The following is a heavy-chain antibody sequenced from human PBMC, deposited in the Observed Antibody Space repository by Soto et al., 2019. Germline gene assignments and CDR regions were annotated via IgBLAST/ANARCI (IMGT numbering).Heavy chain of an antibody. CDR3: ARDLNCSGGSCYPYYYYYGMDV. CDR2: INSDGSST. J-gene: IGHJ6*02. V-gene: IGHV3-74*01. Sequence: EVQLVESGGGLVQPGGSLRLSCAASGFTFSSYWMHWVRQAPGKGLVWVSRINSDGSSTSYAESVKGRFTISRDNAKNTLYLQMNSLRAEDTAVYYCARDLNCSGGSCYPYYYYYGMDVWGQGTTVTVSS. CDR1: GFTFSSYW. D-gene: IGHD2-15*01.